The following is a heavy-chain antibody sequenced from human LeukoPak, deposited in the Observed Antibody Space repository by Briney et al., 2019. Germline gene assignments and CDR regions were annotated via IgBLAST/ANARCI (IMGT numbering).Heavy chain of an antibody. CDR3: ARSDRDGYNLGY. J-gene: IGHJ4*02. Sequence: SETLSLTCTVSGGSISSYYWSWIRQPPGKGLEWIGYIYYSGGTNYNPSLKSRVTISVDTSKNQFSLKLSSVTAADTAVYYCARSDRDGYNLGYWGQGTLVTVSS. CDR2: IYYSGGT. CDR1: GGSISSYY. V-gene: IGHV4-59*08. D-gene: IGHD5-24*01.